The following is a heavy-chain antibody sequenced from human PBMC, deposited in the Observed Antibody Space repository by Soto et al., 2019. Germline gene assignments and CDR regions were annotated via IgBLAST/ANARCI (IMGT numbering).Heavy chain of an antibody. D-gene: IGHD6-13*01. CDR2: IYSGGST. V-gene: IGHV3-53*01. J-gene: IGHJ4*02. Sequence: GGSLRLSCAASGFTVSSNYMSWVRQAPGKGLEWVSVIYSGGSTYYADSVKGRFTISRDNSKNTLYLQMNSLRAEDTAVYYCARGYSSSWSLLIDYWGQGTLVTVSS. CDR3: ARGYSSSWSLLIDY. CDR1: GFTVSSNY.